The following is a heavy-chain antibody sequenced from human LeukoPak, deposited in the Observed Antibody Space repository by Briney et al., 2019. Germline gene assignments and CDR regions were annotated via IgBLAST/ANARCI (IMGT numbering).Heavy chain of an antibody. J-gene: IGHJ4*02. CDR3: ARERIGSSSSVFFY. CDR1: GFTFSRYG. CDR2: ISYDGSNK. D-gene: IGHD6-6*01. Sequence: PGGSLRLSCAASGFTFSRYGMHWVRQAPGKGLEWVTAISYDGSNKYYADSVKGRFTISRDNAKNSMYLQMNSLRAEDTAVYYCARERIGSSSSVFFYWGQGTLVTVSS. V-gene: IGHV3-30*04.